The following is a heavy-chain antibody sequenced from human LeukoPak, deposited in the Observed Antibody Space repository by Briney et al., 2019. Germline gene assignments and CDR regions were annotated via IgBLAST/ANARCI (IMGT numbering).Heavy chain of an antibody. CDR1: GFTFSSYA. CDR3: ARVNRPKGEGDY. V-gene: IGHV3-23*01. J-gene: IGHJ4*02. CDR2: ISGSGGST. Sequence: GSLRLSCAASGFTFSSYAMSWVRQAPGKGLEWVSAISGSGGSTYYADSVKGRFTISRDNAKNSLYLQMNSLRAEDTAVYYCARVNRPKGEGDYWGQGTLVTVSS.